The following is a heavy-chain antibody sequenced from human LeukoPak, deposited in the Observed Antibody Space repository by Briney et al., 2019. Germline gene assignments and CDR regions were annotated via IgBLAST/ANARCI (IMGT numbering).Heavy chain of an antibody. CDR2: INPSGGST. CDR3: AREKRAYCGGDCYLGGY. J-gene: IGHJ4*02. V-gene: IGHV1-46*01. D-gene: IGHD2-21*02. Sequence: ASVKVSCKASGYTFTSYCMHWVRQAPGQGLEWMGIINPSGGSTSYAQKFQGRVTMTRDTSTSTVYMELSSLRSEDTAVYYCAREKRAYCGGDCYLGGYWGQGTLVTVSS. CDR1: GYTFTSYC.